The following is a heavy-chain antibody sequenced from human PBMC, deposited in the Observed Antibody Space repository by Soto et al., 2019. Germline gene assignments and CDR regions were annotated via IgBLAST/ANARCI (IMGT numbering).Heavy chain of an antibody. J-gene: IGHJ4*02. CDR1: GYTFSSYS. V-gene: IGHV1-3*01. D-gene: IGHD3-22*01. CDR2: INAGNGNT. Sequence: ASVNGSWKSAGYTFSSYSIHWVRQAPGQRLEWMGWINAGNGNTKYSQKFQGRVTITRDTSASTAYMELSSLRSEDTAVYYCAILNLGYYYDSSGYYPLWGQGTLVTVSS. CDR3: AILNLGYYYDSSGYYPL.